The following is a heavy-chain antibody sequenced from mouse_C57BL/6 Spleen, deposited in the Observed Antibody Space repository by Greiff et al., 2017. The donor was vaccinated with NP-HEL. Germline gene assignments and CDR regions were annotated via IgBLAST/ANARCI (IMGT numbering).Heavy chain of an antibody. CDR1: GYAFSSSW. D-gene: IGHD2-5*01. V-gene: IGHV1-82*01. CDR2: IYPGDGDT. CDR3: ARSRSNYWIDY. J-gene: IGHJ2*01. Sequence: QVQLQQSGPELVKPGASVKISCKASGYAFSSSWMNWVKQRPGKGLEWIGRIYPGDGDTNYNGKFKGKATLTADKSSSTAYMQLSSLTSEDSAVYFCARSRSNYWIDYWGQGTTLTVSS.